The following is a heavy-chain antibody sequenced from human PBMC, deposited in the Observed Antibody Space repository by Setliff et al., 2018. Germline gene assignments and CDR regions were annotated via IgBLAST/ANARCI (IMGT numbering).Heavy chain of an antibody. J-gene: IGHJ4*02. CDR2: IYYSGST. Sequence: TLSLTCTVSGDSISSRTYYWSWIRQPAGKGLEWIGSIYYSGSTYYNASLKGRLTISVDTAQNQFSLRLTSVTAADTAVYYCARTGTYRYFDYWGQGALVTVSS. CDR1: GDSISSRTYY. D-gene: IGHD1-1*01. V-gene: IGHV4-39*01. CDR3: ARTGTYRYFDY.